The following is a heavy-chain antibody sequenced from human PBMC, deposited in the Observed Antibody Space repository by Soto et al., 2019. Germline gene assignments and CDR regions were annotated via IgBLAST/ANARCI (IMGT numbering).Heavy chain of an antibody. J-gene: IGHJ4*01. Sequence: SVKVSGKASGSTFSSYAISWVRQAPGQGLEWMGGIIPIFGTANYAQKFQGRVTITADESTSTAYMELSSLRSEDTAVYYCARANAYDSSGYYDYFDYWGHGTPFTVS. CDR2: IIPIFGTA. D-gene: IGHD3-22*01. CDR3: ARANAYDSSGYYDYFDY. V-gene: IGHV1-69*13. CDR1: GSTFSSYA.